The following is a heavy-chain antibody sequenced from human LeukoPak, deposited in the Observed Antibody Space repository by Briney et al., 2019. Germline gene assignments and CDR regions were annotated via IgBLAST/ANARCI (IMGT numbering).Heavy chain of an antibody. Sequence: PSETLSLTCTVSGGSIRSYYWSWIRQSPEKGLEWIGKIYYSGSADYNPSLRSRLIISVDTSKNQFSLNLTSVTTADTAVYYCARGLYSSSSWFDHWGQGTLVTVSS. CDR3: ARGLYSSSSWFDH. D-gene: IGHD6-6*01. V-gene: IGHV4-59*01. J-gene: IGHJ5*02. CDR1: GGSIRSYY. CDR2: IYYSGSA.